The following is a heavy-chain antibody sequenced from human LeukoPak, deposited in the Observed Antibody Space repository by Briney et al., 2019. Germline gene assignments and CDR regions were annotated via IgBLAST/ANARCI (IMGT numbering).Heavy chain of an antibody. Sequence: SETLSLTCTVSSGSISSYYWSWIRQPPGKGLEWIGYIYYSGSTNYNPSLRGRVTMSADTSRKQFSLKLNSVTAADTAVYYCARRARATAGGDYFDYWGQGTLVTVSS. CDR2: IYYSGST. D-gene: IGHD6-13*01. V-gene: IGHV4-59*08. CDR1: SGSISSYY. CDR3: ARRARATAGGDYFDY. J-gene: IGHJ4*02.